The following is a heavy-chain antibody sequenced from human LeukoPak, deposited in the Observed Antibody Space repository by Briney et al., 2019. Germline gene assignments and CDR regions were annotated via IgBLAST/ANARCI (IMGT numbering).Heavy chain of an antibody. CDR1: GGSISSYY. J-gene: IGHJ3*02. D-gene: IGHD2-21*02. V-gene: IGHV4-59*01. CDR3: ARGYCGGDCYSLSRFDI. Sequence: SETLSLTCTVSGGSISSYYWSWIRQPPGKGLEWIGYIYYSGSTNYNPSLKSRVTISVDTSKNQFSLKLSSVTAADTAVYYCARGYCGGDCYSLSRFDIWGQGTMVTVSS. CDR2: IYYSGST.